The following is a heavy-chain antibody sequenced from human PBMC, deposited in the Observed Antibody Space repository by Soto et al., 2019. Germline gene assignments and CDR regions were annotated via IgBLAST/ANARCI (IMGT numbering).Heavy chain of an antibody. CDR3: AKEVGRSVAGFPLSLDY. CDR2: ISGSGGST. J-gene: IGHJ4*02. D-gene: IGHD6-19*01. V-gene: IGHV3-23*01. Sequence: PGGSLRLSCAASGFTFSSYAMSWVRQAPGKGLEWVSAISGSGGSTYYADSVKGRFTISRDNSKNTLYLQMNSLRAEDTAVYYCAKEVGRSVAGFPLSLDYWGQGTLVTVSS. CDR1: GFTFSSYA.